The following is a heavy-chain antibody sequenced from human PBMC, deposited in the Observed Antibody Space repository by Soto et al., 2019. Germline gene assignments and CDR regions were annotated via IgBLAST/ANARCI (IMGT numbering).Heavy chain of an antibody. V-gene: IGHV3-23*01. CDR1: GFTFNKYA. J-gene: IGHJ4*02. D-gene: IGHD2-15*01. CDR3: AKGPLDDCLGGSCHFDH. Sequence: PGGSLRLSCVASGFTFNKYALAWVRQAPGKGLEWVSAISGSGASTYDADSVKGRFTISRDNVEDTLFLQLNNVRGDDTAVYFCAKGPLDDCLGGSCHFDHWGQGVLVTVSS. CDR2: ISGSGAST.